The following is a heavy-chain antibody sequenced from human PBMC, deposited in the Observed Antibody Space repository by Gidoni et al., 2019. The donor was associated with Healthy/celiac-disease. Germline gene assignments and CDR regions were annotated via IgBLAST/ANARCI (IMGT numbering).Heavy chain of an antibody. J-gene: IGHJ4*02. CDR2: IWDDGSNK. D-gene: IGHD6-6*01. V-gene: IGHV3-33*01. CDR3: ATDSSSGYFDY. CDR1: GFTFSSYG. Sequence: QVQLVESGGGVVQPGRSLRLSCAASGFTFSSYGMHWVRQAPGKGLEWVAVIWDDGSNKYDADTVKGRFTISRDNSKNTLYLQMNSLRAEDTAVYYCATDSSSGYFDYWGQGTLVTVSS.